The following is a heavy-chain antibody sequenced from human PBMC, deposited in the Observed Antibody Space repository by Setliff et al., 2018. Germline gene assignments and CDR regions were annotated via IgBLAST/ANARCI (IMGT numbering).Heavy chain of an antibody. CDR3: ARELRSPYWHLDS. J-gene: IGHJ5*01. CDR1: GGTFSSSG. V-gene: IGHV1-69*13. D-gene: IGHD3-16*01. Sequence: VASVKVSCKSSGGTFSSSGITWVRQAPGQGLQWLGRFIPILGATNYAQNFQGRVTITADESTSTGYMELRSLRSDDTAVYYCARELRSPYWHLDSWGQGTQVTVPQ. CDR2: FIPILGAT.